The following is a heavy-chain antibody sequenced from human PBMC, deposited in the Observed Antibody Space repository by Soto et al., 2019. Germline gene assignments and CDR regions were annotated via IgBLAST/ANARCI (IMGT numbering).Heavy chain of an antibody. Sequence: QLQLQESGPGLVKPSETLSLTCTVSGGSISSSSYYWGWIRQPPGKGLEWIGSIYYSGSTYYNPSLKSRVTISVDTSKNQFSLKLSSVTAADTAVYYCPRHDYDISTGLSPGFDYWGQGTLVTVSS. D-gene: IGHD3-9*01. CDR1: GGSISSSSYY. J-gene: IGHJ4*02. V-gene: IGHV4-39*01. CDR2: IYYSGST. CDR3: PRHDYDISTGLSPGFDY.